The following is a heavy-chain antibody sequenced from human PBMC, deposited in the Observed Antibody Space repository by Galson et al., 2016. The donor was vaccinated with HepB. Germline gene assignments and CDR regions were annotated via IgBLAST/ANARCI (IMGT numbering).Heavy chain of an antibody. J-gene: IGHJ6*02. CDR3: ANIYRPRRNPRFGMDV. V-gene: IGHV4-4*02. CDR1: GGSISTNSW. D-gene: IGHD1-14*01. CDR2: IFHSRDT. Sequence: SETLSLTCAVSGGSISTNSWWHWVRQSPGKGLEWIGEIFHSRDTNYNPSLNSRATISVDTSKKQGSLKLTSVSAADTAVYYCANIYRPRRNPRFGMDVWGQGTTVTVSS.